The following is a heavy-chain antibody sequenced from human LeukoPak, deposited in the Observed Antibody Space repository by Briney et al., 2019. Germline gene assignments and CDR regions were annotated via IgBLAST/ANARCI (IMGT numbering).Heavy chain of an antibody. CDR3: ARDKRPLRWFDP. CDR1: GYTFTSYY. Sequence: ASVKVSCKASGYTFTSYYMHWVRQAPGQGLEWMGIINPSGGSTSYAQKFQGRVTMTRDTSISTAYMELSRLRSDDTAVYYCARDKRPLRWFDPWGQGTLVAVSS. CDR2: INPSGGST. J-gene: IGHJ5*02. D-gene: IGHD4-17*01. V-gene: IGHV1-46*01.